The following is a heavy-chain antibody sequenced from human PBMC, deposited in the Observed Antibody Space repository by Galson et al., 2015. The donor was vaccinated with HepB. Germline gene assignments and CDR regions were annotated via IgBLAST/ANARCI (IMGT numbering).Heavy chain of an antibody. CDR1: GFIFRSYG. CDR2: IYSDGSNK. V-gene: IGHV3-33*01. D-gene: IGHD2-15*01. CDR3: ARVLFIDCSEGSCASHSYYYGMDV. J-gene: IGHJ6*02. Sequence: SLRLSCAGSGFIFRSYGIHWVRQAPGKGLEWLAVIYSDGSNKYYADSVKGRFTISRDNPKNTLYLQMTSPKAEDTAVYYCARVLFIDCSEGSCASHSYYYGMDVWGQGTTVTVSS.